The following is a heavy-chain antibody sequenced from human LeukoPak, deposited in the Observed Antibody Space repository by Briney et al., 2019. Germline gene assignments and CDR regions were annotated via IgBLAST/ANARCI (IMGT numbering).Heavy chain of an antibody. J-gene: IGHJ4*02. CDR1: GYTFTGYY. CDR2: INPNSGGT. V-gene: IGHV1-2*02. D-gene: IGHD1-7*01. CDR3: ARLLTGTTRGGGDY. Sequence: ASVKVSCKASGYTFTGYYMHWVRQAPGQGLEWMGWINPNSGGTNYAQKFQGRVTMTRDTSISTAYMELSRLRSDDTAVYYCARLLTGTTRGGGDYWGQGTLVTVSS.